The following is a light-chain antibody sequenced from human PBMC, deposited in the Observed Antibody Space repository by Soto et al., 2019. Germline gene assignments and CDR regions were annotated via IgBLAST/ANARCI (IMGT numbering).Light chain of an antibody. CDR1: SSEVGGYNY. V-gene: IGLV2-8*01. CDR2: EVS. Sequence: LKQPPSASGAPGDVVTISCTTNSSEVGGYNYVSWYQQHPGKAPKLMIYEVSKRPSGVPDRFSGSKSGNTASLTVSGLQAEDEADYYCSSYAGSNNFVFGTGTKVTVL. CDR3: SSYAGSNNFV. J-gene: IGLJ1*01.